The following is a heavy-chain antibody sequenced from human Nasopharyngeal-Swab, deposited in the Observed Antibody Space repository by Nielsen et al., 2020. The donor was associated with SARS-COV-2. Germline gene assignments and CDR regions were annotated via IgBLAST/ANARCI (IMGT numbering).Heavy chain of an antibody. CDR1: GFTFSSYG. Sequence: GESLKISCAASGFTFSSYGMHWVRQAPGKGLEWVAVISYDGSNKYYADSVKGRFTISRDNSKNTLYLQMNSLRAEDTAVYYCTPDSAQNWGQGTLVTVSS. V-gene: IGHV3-30*03. CDR2: ISYDGSNK. J-gene: IGHJ4*02. D-gene: IGHD1-26*01. CDR3: TPDSAQN.